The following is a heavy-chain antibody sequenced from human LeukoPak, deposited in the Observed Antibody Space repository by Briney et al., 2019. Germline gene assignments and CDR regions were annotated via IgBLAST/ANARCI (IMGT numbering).Heavy chain of an antibody. CDR3: AKVISWSTKAFDI. J-gene: IGHJ3*02. V-gene: IGHV3-30-3*01. CDR1: GFTFSSYA. D-gene: IGHD6-13*01. CDR2: ISYDGSNK. Sequence: GRSLRLSCAASGFTFSSYAMHWVRQAPGKGLEWVAVISYDGSNKYYADSVKGRFTISRDNSKNTLYLQMNSLRVEDTAVYYCAKVISWSTKAFDIWGQGTMVTVSS.